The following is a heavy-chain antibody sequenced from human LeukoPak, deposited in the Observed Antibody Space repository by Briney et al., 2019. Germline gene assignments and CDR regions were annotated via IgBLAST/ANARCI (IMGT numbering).Heavy chain of an antibody. CDR3: AKDAQRGFDYSNSLEY. J-gene: IGHJ4*02. Sequence: GGSLRLSCGASGFTFSSYAMSWVRQAPGKGLEWVSVISGSGGSTYYADSVRGRFTISRDNSKNTVHLQMNSLRAEDTAVYYCAKDAQRGFDYSNSLEYWGQGSLVIVSS. CDR1: GFTFSSYA. CDR2: ISGSGGST. D-gene: IGHD4-11*01. V-gene: IGHV3-23*01.